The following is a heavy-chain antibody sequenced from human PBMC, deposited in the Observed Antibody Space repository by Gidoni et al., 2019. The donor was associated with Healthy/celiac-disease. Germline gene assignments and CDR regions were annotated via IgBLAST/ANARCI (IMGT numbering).Heavy chain of an antibody. J-gene: IGHJ4*02. D-gene: IGHD4-17*01. V-gene: IGHV3-7*05. CDR2: IKQDGREK. CDR3: ARDPTDYGDHYFDY. Sequence: EVQLVESGGGLVHPVGSLRFSCAASGFTFSCYWMSWVRQAPGKGLEWVANIKQDGREKYYVDSVKGRFTISRDNAKNSLYLQMNSLRAEDTAVYYCARDPTDYGDHYFDYWGQGTLVTVSS. CDR1: GFTFSCYW.